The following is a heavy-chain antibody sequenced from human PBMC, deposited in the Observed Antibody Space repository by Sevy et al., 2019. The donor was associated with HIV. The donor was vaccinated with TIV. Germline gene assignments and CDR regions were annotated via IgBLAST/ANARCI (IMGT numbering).Heavy chain of an antibody. CDR3: VKGDYDSSGYYYYFDS. CDR2: ISGNSDSI. CDR1: GFTFDDYA. V-gene: IGHV3-9*01. J-gene: IGHJ4*02. D-gene: IGHD3-22*01. Sequence: GGSLRLSCAASGFTFDDYAMHWVRQAPGKGLEWVSGISGNSDSIAYADSVMGRFTISRDNAKNSLYLQMNSLRAEDTALYYCVKGDYDSSGYYYYFDSWGQGTLVTVSS.